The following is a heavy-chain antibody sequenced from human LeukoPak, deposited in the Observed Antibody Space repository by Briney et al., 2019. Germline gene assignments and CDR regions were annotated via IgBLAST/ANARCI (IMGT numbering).Heavy chain of an antibody. V-gene: IGHV4-59*01. Sequence: SETLSLTCTVSGGSISDYYWSWIRQPPGKGLEWIGYIYYSGNTNYNPSLKSRVTMSVDTSKNQFSLKLSSVTAADTAIYYCARGRYFDLWGPGTLVTVSS. D-gene: IGHD3-9*01. CDR2: IYYSGNT. CDR3: ARGRYFDL. CDR1: GGSISDYY. J-gene: IGHJ4*02.